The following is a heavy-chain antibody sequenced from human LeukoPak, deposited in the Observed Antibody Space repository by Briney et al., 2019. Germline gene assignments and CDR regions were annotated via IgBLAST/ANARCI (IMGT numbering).Heavy chain of an antibody. D-gene: IGHD2-15*01. J-gene: IGHJ5*02. Sequence: GGSLRLSCAASGFTFSSYSMNWVRQAPGKGLERVSSISSSSSYIYYADSVKGRFTISRDNAKNSLYLQMNSLRAEDTAVYYCARRLPRIYCSGGSCYSDVGWFDPWGQGTLVTVSS. CDR2: ISSSSSYI. CDR3: ARRLPRIYCSGGSCYSDVGWFDP. V-gene: IGHV3-21*01. CDR1: GFTFSSYS.